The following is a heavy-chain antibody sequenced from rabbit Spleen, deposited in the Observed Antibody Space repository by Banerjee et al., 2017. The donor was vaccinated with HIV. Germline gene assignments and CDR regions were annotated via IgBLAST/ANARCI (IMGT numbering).Heavy chain of an antibody. J-gene: IGHJ4*01. CDR2: INIVTGKS. D-gene: IGHD1-1*01. V-gene: IGHV1S45*01. CDR1: GVSLHDKDV. CDR3: ARDLVTVIGWNFNL. Sequence: QEQLEESGGGLVKPEGSLTLTCKASGVSLHDKDVMCWVRQAPGKGLEWIACINIVTGKSVYARWAKGRFTMSRTSSTTVTLQMTSLTVADTATYFCARDLVTVIGWNFNLWGPGTLVTVS.